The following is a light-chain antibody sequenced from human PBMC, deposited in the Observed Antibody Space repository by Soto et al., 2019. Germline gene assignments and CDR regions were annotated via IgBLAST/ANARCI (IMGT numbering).Light chain of an antibody. CDR1: SSDVGGYNY. CDR3: QSYDNSLSGSWV. J-gene: IGLJ3*02. CDR2: EVS. Sequence: QSALTQPASVSGSPGQSITISCTGTSSDVGGYNYVSWYQQHPGKAPKLMIYEVSNRPTGVSNRFSGSKSGNTASLTISGLQDEDEADYYCQSYDNSLSGSWVFGGGTKLTVL. V-gene: IGLV2-14*01.